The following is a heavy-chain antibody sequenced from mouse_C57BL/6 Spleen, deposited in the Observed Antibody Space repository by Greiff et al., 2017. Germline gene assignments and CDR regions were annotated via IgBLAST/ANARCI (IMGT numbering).Heavy chain of an antibody. CDR3: ARGNWDVGDD. V-gene: IGHV1-82*01. CDR2: IYPGDGAT. D-gene: IGHD4-1*01. Sequence: QVQLQQSGPELVKPGASVKISCKASGYAFSRSWMHWVKQRPGKGLAWIGRIYPGDGATNSTGKCKGKAARAADKSSSTAYMQLSSLASGDSAVDVCARGNWDVGDDGGQGTTLTVSS. J-gene: IGHJ2*01. CDR1: GYAFSRSW.